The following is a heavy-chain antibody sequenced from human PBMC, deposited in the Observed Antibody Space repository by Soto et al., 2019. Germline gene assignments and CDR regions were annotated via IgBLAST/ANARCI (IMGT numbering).Heavy chain of an antibody. V-gene: IGHV1-18*01. CDR2: SSAYNGNT. CDR3: ARDREGIAARQHYYYGMDV. J-gene: IGHJ6*02. D-gene: IGHD6-6*01. CDR1: GYTFTSYG. Sequence: QVPLVQSGAEVKKPGASVKVSCKASGYTFTSYGISWVRQAPGQGLEWMGWSSAYNGNTNYAQKLQGRVTMTTDTSTSKAYMELRSLRSDDTAVYYCARDREGIAARQHYYYGMDVWGQGTTVTVSS.